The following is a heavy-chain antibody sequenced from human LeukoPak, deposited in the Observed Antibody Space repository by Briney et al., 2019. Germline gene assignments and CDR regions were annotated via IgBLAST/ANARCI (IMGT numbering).Heavy chain of an antibody. J-gene: IGHJ3*02. CDR2: IYYSGST. D-gene: IGHD3-22*01. V-gene: IGHV4-61*01. CDR1: GGSVSSATYY. Sequence: SETLSLTCTVSGGSVSSATYYWSWIRQPPGKGLEWIGYIYYSGSTKCNPSLKSRVTISMDTSKNQFSLKLSSVTAADTAVYYCARDRGNYYDSSGAFDIWGQGTMVTVSS. CDR3: ARDRGNYYDSSGAFDI.